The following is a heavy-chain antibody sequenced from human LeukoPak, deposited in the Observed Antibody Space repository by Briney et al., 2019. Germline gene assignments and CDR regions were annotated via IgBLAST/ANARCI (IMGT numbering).Heavy chain of an antibody. CDR2: ISGSGGST. CDR1: GFTFRTYA. Sequence: GGSLRLSCAASGFTFRTYAMSWVRQAPGKGLEWVSGISGSGGSTYYADSVKGRFTISRDNSKNTLYLQMNSLRAEDTAVYYCAKGTMVRGPTRSWGQGTLVTVSS. J-gene: IGHJ5*02. D-gene: IGHD3-10*01. CDR3: AKGTMVRGPTRS. V-gene: IGHV3-23*01.